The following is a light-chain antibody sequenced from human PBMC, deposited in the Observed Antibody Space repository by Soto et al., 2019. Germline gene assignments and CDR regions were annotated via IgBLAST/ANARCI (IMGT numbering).Light chain of an antibody. CDR1: QSLQHSNGRNS. V-gene: IGKV2-28*01. CDR2: LGS. J-gene: IGKJ5*01. Sequence: DIVMTQSPLSLPVTPGEPASISCRSSQSLQHSNGRNSLEWYLQKPGQSPQLLIYLGSNRASGVPDRVSGSGSGTDFTLKIRSVEADDVGVYSFLQARQTPITFGQGTRLEIK. CDR3: LQARQTPIT.